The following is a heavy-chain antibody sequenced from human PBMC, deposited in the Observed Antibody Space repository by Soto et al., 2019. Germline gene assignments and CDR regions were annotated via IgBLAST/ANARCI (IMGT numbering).Heavy chain of an antibody. CDR2: IYYSGAT. D-gene: IGHD2-8*01. Sequence: QVQLQESGPGLVKPSQTLSLTCTVSGGSISSGAYYWSWIRQHPGKGLEWIGFIYYSGATYYNPSLKSRLTISIDTSKNQFSLKLTSVTAADTAVYYCVTVGYDPRSFDYWGQGTLVTVSS. CDR1: GGSISSGAYY. CDR3: VTVGYDPRSFDY. J-gene: IGHJ4*02. V-gene: IGHV4-31*03.